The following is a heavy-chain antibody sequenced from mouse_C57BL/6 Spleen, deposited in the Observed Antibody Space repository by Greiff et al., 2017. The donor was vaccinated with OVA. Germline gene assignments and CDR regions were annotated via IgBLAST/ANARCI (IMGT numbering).Heavy chain of an antibody. J-gene: IGHJ4*01. CDR3: ARRGKDDAMDY. Sequence: QVQLQQSGPGLVQPSQSLSITCPVSGFSLTSYGVHWVRQSPGKGLEWLGVIWSGGSTDYNAAFISRLSISKDNSKSQVFFKMNSLQADDTAIYYYARRGKDDAMDYWGQGTSVTVSS. V-gene: IGHV2-2*01. CDR1: GFSLTSYG. D-gene: IGHD1-3*01. CDR2: IWSGGST.